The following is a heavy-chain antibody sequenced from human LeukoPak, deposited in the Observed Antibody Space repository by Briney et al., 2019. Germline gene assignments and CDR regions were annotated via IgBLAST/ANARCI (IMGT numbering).Heavy chain of an antibody. J-gene: IGHJ6*02. D-gene: IGHD6-19*01. CDR2: IYYSGSP. V-gene: IGHV4-59*08. Sequence: SETLSLTCTVSGGSISSYYWSWIRQPPGKGLEWIGYIYYSGSPNYNPSLKSRVTISVDTSKNQFSLKLSSVTAADTAVYYCARLKGAAVAGDYYYYGMDVWGQGTTVTVSS. CDR1: GGSISSYY. CDR3: ARLKGAAVAGDYYYYGMDV.